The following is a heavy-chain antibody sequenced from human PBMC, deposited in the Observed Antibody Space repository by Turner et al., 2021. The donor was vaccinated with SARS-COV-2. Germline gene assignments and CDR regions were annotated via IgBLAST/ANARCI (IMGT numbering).Heavy chain of an antibody. CDR1: GGSITKNYDY. CDR3: ARLPERYFFDY. Sequence: LQLQESGPGLVKPSDTLSLTCTVSGGSITKNYDYWGWIRQPPGKGREWIGSIYYIGNTYYNPSLKSRVTISLDTSKSQFSLKLSSVTAADTAVYYCARLPERYFFDYWGQGALVTVSS. CDR2: IYYIGNT. V-gene: IGHV4-39*01. J-gene: IGHJ4*02.